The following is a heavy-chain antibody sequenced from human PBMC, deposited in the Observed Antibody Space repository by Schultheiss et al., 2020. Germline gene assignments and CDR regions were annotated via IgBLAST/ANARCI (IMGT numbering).Heavy chain of an antibody. CDR1: GFTFSSKW. CDR3: ARDRVEWGLYHFDS. Sequence: GGSLRLSCVASGFTFSSKWMHWVRQAPGKGLVWVSRIKPDGFGTKYADSVEGRFTISRDNAKNTLSLQMNSLRAEDTAVYYCARDRVEWGLYHFDSWGQGTLVTVSS. D-gene: IGHD1-26*01. CDR2: IKPDGFGT. J-gene: IGHJ4*02. V-gene: IGHV3-74*01.